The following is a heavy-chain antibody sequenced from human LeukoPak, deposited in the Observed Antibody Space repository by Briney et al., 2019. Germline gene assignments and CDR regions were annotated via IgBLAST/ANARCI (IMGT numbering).Heavy chain of an antibody. Sequence: PSGTLSLTCTVSGGSISSYYWSWIRQPPGKGLEWIGYIYYSGSTNYNPSLKSRVTISVDTSKNQFSLKLSSVTAADTAVYYCARDLRTGIVDYWGQGTLVTVSS. CDR1: GGSISSYY. D-gene: IGHD7-27*01. CDR3: ARDLRTGIVDY. V-gene: IGHV4-59*01. CDR2: IYYSGST. J-gene: IGHJ4*02.